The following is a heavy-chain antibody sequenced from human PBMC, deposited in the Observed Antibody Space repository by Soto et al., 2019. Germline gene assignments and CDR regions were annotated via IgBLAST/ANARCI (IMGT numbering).Heavy chain of an antibody. Sequence: GGSLRLSCAASGFTFSSYAMSWVRQAPGKGLEWVSAISGSGGSTYYADSVKGRFTISRDNSKNTLYLQMNSLRAEDTAVYYCAKVTYSSGWVDHAFDIWGQGTMVTVS. CDR1: GFTFSSYA. CDR2: ISGSGGST. CDR3: AKVTYSSGWVDHAFDI. D-gene: IGHD6-19*01. J-gene: IGHJ3*02. V-gene: IGHV3-23*01.